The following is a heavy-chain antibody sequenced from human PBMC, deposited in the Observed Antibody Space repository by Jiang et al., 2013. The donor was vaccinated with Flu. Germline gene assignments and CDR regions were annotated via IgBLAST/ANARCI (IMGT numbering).Heavy chain of an antibody. V-gene: IGHV1-69*01. CDR3: ARTEGSGSYYGVANDAFDI. CDR1: GGTFSSYA. J-gene: IGHJ3*02. D-gene: IGHD1-26*01. CDR2: IIPIFGIA. Sequence: SGAEVKKPGSSVKVSCKASGGTFSSYAISWVRQAPGQGLEWMGGIIPIFGIANYAQKFQGRVTITADESTSTAYMELSSLRSEDTAVYYCARTEGSGSYYGVANDAFDIWDQGTMVTVSS.